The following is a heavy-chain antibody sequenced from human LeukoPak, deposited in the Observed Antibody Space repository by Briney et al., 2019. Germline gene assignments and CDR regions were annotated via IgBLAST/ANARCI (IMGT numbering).Heavy chain of an antibody. CDR3: ARGLSAMGYFDY. V-gene: IGHV3-30*04. CDR2: ISYDGSNK. J-gene: IGHJ4*02. D-gene: IGHD3-16*01. Sequence: PGGSLRLSCAATGFTFSSYAMHGVRQAPGKGLEWVAVISYDGSNKYYADSVKGLFTISRDNSKNTLYLQMNSLRVEDTAVYYCARGLSAMGYFDYWGQGTLVTVSS. CDR1: GFTFSSYA.